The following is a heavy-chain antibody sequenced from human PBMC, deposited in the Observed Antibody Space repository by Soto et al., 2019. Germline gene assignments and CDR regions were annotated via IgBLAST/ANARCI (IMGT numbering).Heavy chain of an antibody. D-gene: IGHD3-22*01. J-gene: IGHJ6*02. CDR2: IIPIFGTA. V-gene: IGHV1-69*06. Sequence: SVKVSCKASGGTFSSYAISWVRQAPGKGLEWMGGIIPIFGTANYAQKFQGRVTITADKSTSTAYMELSSLRSEDTAVYYCASHHYDSSGYYYNYYYYGMDVWGQ. CDR3: ASHHYDSSGYYYNYYYYGMDV. CDR1: GGTFSSYA.